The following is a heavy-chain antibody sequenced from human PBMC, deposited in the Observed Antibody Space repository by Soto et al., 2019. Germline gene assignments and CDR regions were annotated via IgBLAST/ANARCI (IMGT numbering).Heavy chain of an antibody. J-gene: IGHJ4*02. Sequence: QVQLVQSGAEVKKPGASMKISCKTSGYTFTDYYIHWMRQTPGQGLEWMGLINPSGGSTEYALRFQSRVTMTKDPSTRTVYMDLRSLRSEDTAVYSCATLGGSYDWGQGTLVTVSS. V-gene: IGHV1-46*01. CDR1: GYTFTDYY. D-gene: IGHD3-16*01. CDR2: INPSGGST. CDR3: ATLGGSYD.